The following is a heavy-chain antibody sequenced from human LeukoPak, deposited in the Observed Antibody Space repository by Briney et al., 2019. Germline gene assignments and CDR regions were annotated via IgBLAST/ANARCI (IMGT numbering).Heavy chain of an antibody. Sequence: SETLSLTCTVSGDSISIYYWGWIRQPPGKGLEWIGYIYNSGSTNYNPSLKSRVTISVDTSKNQFSLKLTSVTAADMAVYYCARDRELGYWGQGTLVTVSS. CDR3: ARDRELGY. J-gene: IGHJ4*02. CDR2: IYNSGST. CDR1: GDSISIYY. V-gene: IGHV4-59*01. D-gene: IGHD3-10*01.